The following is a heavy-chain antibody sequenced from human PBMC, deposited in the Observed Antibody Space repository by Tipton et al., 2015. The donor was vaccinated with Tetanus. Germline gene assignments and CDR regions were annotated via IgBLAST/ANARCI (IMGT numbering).Heavy chain of an antibody. J-gene: IGHJ1*01. V-gene: IGHV4-59*02. Sequence: LRLSCTVSGDSVSGYYWSWIRQPPGKGLEWVGYVYYTGDTTYNPSLKSRGTISMDRSENQISLKMTSGTAADTAVYYCAGVTARRTELGFEHWGPGTQVTVSS. CDR1: GDSVSGYY. CDR2: VYYTGDT. D-gene: IGHD1-26*01. CDR3: AGVTARRTELGFEH.